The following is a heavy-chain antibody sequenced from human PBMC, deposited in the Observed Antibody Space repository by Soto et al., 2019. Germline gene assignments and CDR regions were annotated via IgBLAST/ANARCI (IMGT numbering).Heavy chain of an antibody. CDR2: IYYSWST. D-gene: IGHD1-1*01. J-gene: IGHJ2*01. V-gene: IGHV4-30-4*01. CDR3: AGSYSEHWYFDL. Sequence: PSETLSLTCTVSGGSISSGDYYWSWIRQPPGKGLEWIGYIYYSWSTYYNPSLKSRVTISVDTSKNQFSLKLSSVTAADTAVYYCAGSYSEHWYFDLWGRGTLVTVSS. CDR1: GGSISSGDYY.